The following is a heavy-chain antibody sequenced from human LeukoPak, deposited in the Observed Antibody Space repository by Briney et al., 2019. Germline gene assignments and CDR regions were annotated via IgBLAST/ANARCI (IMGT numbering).Heavy chain of an antibody. J-gene: IGHJ4*02. Sequence: SETLSLTYTVSGGSISSSSYYWGWIRQPPGKGLEWIGSIYYSGSTYYNPSLKSRVTISVDTSKNQFSLKLSSVTAADTAVYYCARLSLGYSYGPSPDYWGQGTLVTVSS. D-gene: IGHD5-18*01. CDR3: ARLSLGYSYGPSPDY. CDR2: IYYSGST. V-gene: IGHV4-39*01. CDR1: GGSISSSSYY.